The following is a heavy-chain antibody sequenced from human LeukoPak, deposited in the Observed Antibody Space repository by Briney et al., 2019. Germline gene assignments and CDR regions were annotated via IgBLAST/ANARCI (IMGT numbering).Heavy chain of an antibody. CDR2: IIPILGIA. V-gene: IGHV1-69*02. J-gene: IGHJ3*02. Sequence: GSSVKVSCKASGGTFISYTISWVRQAPGQGLEWMGRIIPILGIANYAQKFQGRVTITADKSTSTAYMELRSLRSEDTAVYYCARGIIVVVPAAIDAFDIWGQGTMVTVSS. CDR1: GGTFISYT. D-gene: IGHD2-2*01. CDR3: ARGIIVVVPAAIDAFDI.